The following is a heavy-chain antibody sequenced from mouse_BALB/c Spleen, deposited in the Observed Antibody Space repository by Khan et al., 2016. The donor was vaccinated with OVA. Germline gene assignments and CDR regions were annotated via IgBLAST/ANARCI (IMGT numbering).Heavy chain of an antibody. V-gene: IGHV5-6*01. Sequence: MQLEESGGDLVKSGGSLKLSCAASGFTFSPYSMSWVRQTPDKKLEWVATYSSDGDYTSYPASVKGRFNISRDNAKNTLYLQMSSLTSEDTAIYYCATRLTGSFAYWGQGTLVTVSA. D-gene: IGHD4-1*01. J-gene: IGHJ3*01. CDR1: GFTFSPYS. CDR3: ATRLTGSFAY. CDR2: YSSDGDYT.